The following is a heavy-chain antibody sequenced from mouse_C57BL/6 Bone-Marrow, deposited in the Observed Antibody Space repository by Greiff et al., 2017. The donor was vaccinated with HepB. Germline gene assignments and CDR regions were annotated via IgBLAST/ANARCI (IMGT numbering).Heavy chain of an antibody. J-gene: IGHJ4*01. CDR1: GYTFTSYW. CDR3: ARDYYGSSWGIYAMDY. V-gene: IGHV1-55*01. Sequence: VQLQQPGAELVKPGASVKMSCKASGYTFTSYWITWVKQRPGQGLEWIGDIYPGSGSTNYNEKFKSKATLTVDTSSSTAYMQLSSLTSEDSAVYYCARDYYGSSWGIYAMDYWGQGTSVTVSS. D-gene: IGHD1-1*01. CDR2: IYPGSGST.